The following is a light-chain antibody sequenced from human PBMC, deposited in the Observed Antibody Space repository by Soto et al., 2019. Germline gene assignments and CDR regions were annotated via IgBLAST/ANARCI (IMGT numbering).Light chain of an antibody. Sequence: EIVMTQSPATLSVSPGERATLSCRASQSVSSNLAWYQQKPGQAPRLLIYGASTRATGIPARFSDSGSGTEFTLTISSLQSEDFAVYYCQQYNNWPPDTFGPGTKVDIK. J-gene: IGKJ3*01. CDR2: GAS. CDR3: QQYNNWPPDT. CDR1: QSVSSN. V-gene: IGKV3-15*01.